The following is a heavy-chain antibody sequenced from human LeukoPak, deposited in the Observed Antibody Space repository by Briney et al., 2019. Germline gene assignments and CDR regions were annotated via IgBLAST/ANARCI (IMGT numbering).Heavy chain of an antibody. D-gene: IGHD6-19*01. CDR3: AGSGAVDGAFDI. CDR1: GFTVSNKY. V-gene: IGHV3-53*04. Sequence: GGSLRLSCAASGFTVSNKYMTWVRQAPGKGLEWVSFIYNTGTTYYADSVKGRFTISRHNSKNTLYLQMDSLTTEDTAVYDCAGSGAVDGAFDIWGQGTMVTVSS. CDR2: IYNTGTT. J-gene: IGHJ3*02.